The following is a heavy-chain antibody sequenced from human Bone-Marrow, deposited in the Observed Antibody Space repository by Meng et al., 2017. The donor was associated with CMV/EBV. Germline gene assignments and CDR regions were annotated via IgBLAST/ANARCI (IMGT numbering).Heavy chain of an antibody. CDR3: ARVWQQLARYNWFDP. D-gene: IGHD6-13*01. V-gene: IGHV1-2*02. CDR2: INPNSGGT. J-gene: IGHJ5*02. Sequence: ASVKVSCKASGYTFTGYYMHWVRQAPGQGLEWMGWINPNSGGTNYAQKFQGRVTMTRDTSISTAYMELSRLRSDDTAVYYCARVWQQLARYNWFDPWGQGNLVNVSS. CDR1: GYTFTGYY.